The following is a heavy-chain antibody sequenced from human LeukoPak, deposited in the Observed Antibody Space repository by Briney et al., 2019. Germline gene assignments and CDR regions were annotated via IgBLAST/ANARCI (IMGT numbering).Heavy chain of an antibody. CDR1: GGSISSSSYY. D-gene: IGHD3-16*02. CDR3: ARQMITFGGVIVKGDYFDY. J-gene: IGHJ4*02. CDR2: IYYSGST. Sequence: SETLSLTCTVSGGSISSSSYYWGWIRQPPGKGLEWIGRIYYSGSTYYNPSLKSRVTISVDTSKNQFSLKLSSVTAADTAVYYCARQMITFGGVIVKGDYFDYWGQGALVTVSS. V-gene: IGHV4-39*01.